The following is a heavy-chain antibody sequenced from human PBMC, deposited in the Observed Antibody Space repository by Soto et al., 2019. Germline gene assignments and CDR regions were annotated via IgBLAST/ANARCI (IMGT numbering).Heavy chain of an antibody. V-gene: IGHV1-2*02. CDR3: VRAHALGFSNWFDP. CDR2: INPHSGAT. J-gene: IGHJ5*02. D-gene: IGHD3-10*01. CDR1: GYIFSANY. Sequence: GASVKVSCKASGYIFSANYIHWVRQAPGQGLEWLGWINPHSGATNYAQKFLGRVTMSADTSASTAYMDLARLKSDDTAVYYYVRAHALGFSNWFDPWGRGTLVTVSS.